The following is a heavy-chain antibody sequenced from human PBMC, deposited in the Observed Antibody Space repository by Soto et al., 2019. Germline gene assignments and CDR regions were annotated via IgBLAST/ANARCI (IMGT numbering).Heavy chain of an antibody. CDR1: GASISCFN. D-gene: IGHD6-13*01. J-gene: IGHJ1*01. CDR2: LNIAGTI. Sequence: SETLSLTCSVSGASISCFNWNWVRQPAGKGPEWVGRLNIAGTINYNPSLKSRITMSMDTSKNQISLHLRSVTAADTAIYYCARDRGEYTSSWFWYFPHWGHGTLVTVSS. CDR3: ARDRGEYTSSWFWYFPH. V-gene: IGHV4-4*07.